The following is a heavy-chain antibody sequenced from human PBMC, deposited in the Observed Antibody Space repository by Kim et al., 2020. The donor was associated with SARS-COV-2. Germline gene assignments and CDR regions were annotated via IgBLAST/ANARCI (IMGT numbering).Heavy chain of an antibody. CDR2: INHSGST. D-gene: IGHD3-22*01. CDR1: GGSFSGYY. CDR3: ARGGVWYYYDSSGYPFDY. Sequence: SETLSLTCAVYGGSFSGYYWSWIRQPPGKGLEWIGEINHSGSTNYNPSLKSRVTISVDTSKNQFSLKLSSVTAADTAVYYCARGGVWYYYDSSGYPFDYWGQGTLVTVSS. V-gene: IGHV4-34*01. J-gene: IGHJ4*02.